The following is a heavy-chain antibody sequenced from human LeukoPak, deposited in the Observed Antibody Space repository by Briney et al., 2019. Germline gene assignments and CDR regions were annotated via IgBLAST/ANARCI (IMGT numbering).Heavy chain of an antibody. V-gene: IGHV3-23*01. Sequence: GGSLRLSCAASGFTFTTYAMSWVRQAPGKGLEWVSAISDSGVDTYYADSERGRFTISRDNSKNTLYLQMNSLRAEDTAVYYCAKRVEYSSSSGGYFDFWGQGALVTVSS. CDR3: AKRVEYSSSSGGYFDF. CDR1: GFTFTTYA. D-gene: IGHD6-6*01. J-gene: IGHJ4*02. CDR2: ISDSGVDT.